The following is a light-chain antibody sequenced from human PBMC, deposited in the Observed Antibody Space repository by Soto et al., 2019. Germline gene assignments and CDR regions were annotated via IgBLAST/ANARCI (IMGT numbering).Light chain of an antibody. Sequence: QSALTQPASVSGSPGQSITISCTGSRSDVGGYNYVSWYQQHPGKAPELKIYDVRNRPSVVSNRFSGSKSGNTASLTISGLQAEDEADYYCSSYRSSSTPVVFGGGTNLTVL. CDR2: DVR. CDR1: RSDVGGYNY. CDR3: SSYRSSSTPVV. V-gene: IGLV2-14*01. J-gene: IGLJ2*01.